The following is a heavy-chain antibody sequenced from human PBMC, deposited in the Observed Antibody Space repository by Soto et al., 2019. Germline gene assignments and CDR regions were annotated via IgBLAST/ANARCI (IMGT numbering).Heavy chain of an antibody. Sequence: QVQLVESGGGVVQPGRSLRLSCAASGFTFSNYGMHWVRQAPGKGLEWVAVILNDGSNRYHADSVKDRFTISRDNSKNTLYLQTHSLRAEETAVSYCAMDEESSGNGMDVWGQGTTVTGS. J-gene: IGHJ6*02. CDR2: ILNDGSNR. CDR1: GFTFSNYG. CDR3: AMDEESSGNGMDV. V-gene: IGHV3-33*01. D-gene: IGHD3-10*01.